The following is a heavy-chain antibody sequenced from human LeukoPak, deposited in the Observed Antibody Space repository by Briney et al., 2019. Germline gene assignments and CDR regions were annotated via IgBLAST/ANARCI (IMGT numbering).Heavy chain of an antibody. Sequence: GGSLRLSCAASGFTFSSYAMSWVRQAPGKGLEWVSAISGSGGSTYYADSVKGRFTISRDNSKNTLYLQMNSLRAEDTAVYYCAREGVRGSGSYYNVKDYWGQGTLVTVSS. CDR2: ISGSGGST. V-gene: IGHV3-23*01. J-gene: IGHJ4*02. D-gene: IGHD3-10*01. CDR3: AREGVRGSGSYYNVKDY. CDR1: GFTFSSYA.